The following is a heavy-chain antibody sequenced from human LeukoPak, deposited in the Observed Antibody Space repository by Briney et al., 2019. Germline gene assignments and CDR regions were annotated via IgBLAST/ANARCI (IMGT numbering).Heavy chain of an antibody. CDR3: AKDFYDSSGSRYDY. CDR2: IDGGGSRT. V-gene: IGHV3-23*01. D-gene: IGHD3-22*01. Sequence: GGSLRLSCAASGFTFSSYWMSWVRQAPGVGLEWVSAIDGGGSRTWHADSVRGRFTISRDNSKNTLFMQMNSLRAEDTAVYYCAKDFYDSSGSRYDYWGQGTLVTVSS. J-gene: IGHJ4*02. CDR1: GFTFSSYW.